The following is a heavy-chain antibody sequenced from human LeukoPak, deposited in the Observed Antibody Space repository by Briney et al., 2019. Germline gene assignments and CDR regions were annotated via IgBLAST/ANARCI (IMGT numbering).Heavy chain of an antibody. Sequence: PGGSLRLSCAASGFTFINAWMSWVRQAPGRGLEWVGRIKSKTDDGTTAYGAPVKGRFTISRDDSKNTLYLQMSSLKTEDTAVYYCTTEGLNAFGVWGQGTMVTVSS. CDR3: TTEGLNAFGV. CDR2: IKSKTDDGTT. V-gene: IGHV3-15*01. J-gene: IGHJ3*01. CDR1: GFTFINAW.